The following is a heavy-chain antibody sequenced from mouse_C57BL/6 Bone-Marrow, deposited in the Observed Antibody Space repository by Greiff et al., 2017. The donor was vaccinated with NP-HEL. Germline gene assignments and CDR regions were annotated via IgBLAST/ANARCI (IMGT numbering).Heavy chain of an antibody. Sequence: EVQLVESGGGLVQPGGSLSLSCAASGFTFTDYYMSWVRQPPGKALEWLGFIRNKANGYTTEYSASVKGRFTISRDNSQSILYLQMNAQRAEDSATYYWARFFYYVDYGGQGTTLTVTS. CDR1: GFTFTDYY. J-gene: IGHJ2*01. V-gene: IGHV7-3*01. CDR3: ARFFYYVDY. CDR2: IRNKANGYTT.